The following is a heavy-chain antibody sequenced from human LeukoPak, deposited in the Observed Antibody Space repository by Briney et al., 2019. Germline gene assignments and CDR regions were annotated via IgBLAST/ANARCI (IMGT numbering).Heavy chain of an antibody. D-gene: IGHD3-10*01. V-gene: IGHV4-30-4*08. CDR1: GGSISSGDYY. CDR3: ARQVPGYNWFEP. J-gene: IGHJ5*02. Sequence: SGPGLVKPSQTLSLTCTVSGGSISSGDYYWSWIRQPPGKGLEWIGYIYYSGSTYYNPSLKSRVTISVETSKNQFSLKLSSVTAADTAVYYFARQVPGYNWFEPWGQGTLVTVSS. CDR2: IYYSGST.